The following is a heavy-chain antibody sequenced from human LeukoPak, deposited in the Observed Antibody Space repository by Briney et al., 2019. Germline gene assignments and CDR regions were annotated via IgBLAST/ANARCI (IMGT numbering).Heavy chain of an antibody. CDR3: ARDDASGWYSSYYGMDV. D-gene: IGHD6-19*01. CDR1: GFSFSGYG. V-gene: IGHV3-30*02. J-gene: IGHJ6*02. Sequence: GGSLRLSCAASGFSFSGYGMHWVRQAPGKGLEWVAFIRYDGSNEYYADSVKGRFTISRDKSKNTLSLQMNGLRAEDAAVYYCARDDASGWYSSYYGMDVWGQGTTVTVSS. CDR2: IRYDGSNE.